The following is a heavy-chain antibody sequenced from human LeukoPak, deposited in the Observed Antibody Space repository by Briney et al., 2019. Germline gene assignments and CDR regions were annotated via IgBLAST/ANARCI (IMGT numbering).Heavy chain of an antibody. J-gene: IGHJ4*01. Sequence: GGSLRLSCVVSGFSFSDSYMAWLRQTPGKGLESLAYISPSSHDIYYADSVKGRFTISRDNARTSLYLQMNSLGPDDTALYYCSTDPRLLTYWGHGTLATVSS. CDR1: GFSFSDSY. V-gene: IGHV3-11*01. CDR2: ISPSSHDI. D-gene: IGHD2-8*01. CDR3: STDPRLLTY.